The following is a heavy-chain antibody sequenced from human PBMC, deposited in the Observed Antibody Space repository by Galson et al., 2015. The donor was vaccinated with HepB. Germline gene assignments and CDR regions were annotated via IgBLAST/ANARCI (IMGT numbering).Heavy chain of an antibody. J-gene: IGHJ4*02. CDR2: ISGSGGST. V-gene: IGHV3-23*01. CDR3: ARSRYGYYGY. Sequence: SLRLSCAVSGFTFNNYGSSWVRQAPGKGLEWVSGISGSGGSTYYADSVKGRSTMSRDNSKNTLYLQMNSLRAEDTAVYYCARSRYGYYGYWGQGTLVTVSS. CDR1: GFTFNNYG. D-gene: IGHD5-18*01.